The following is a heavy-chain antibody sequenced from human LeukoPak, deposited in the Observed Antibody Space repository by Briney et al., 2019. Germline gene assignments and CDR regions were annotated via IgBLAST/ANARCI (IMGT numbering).Heavy chain of an antibody. CDR3: ARLPAYCSSTSCYYDY. J-gene: IGHJ4*02. CDR1: GFTFSSYS. CDR2: ISSASGSI. D-gene: IGHD2-2*01. V-gene: IGHV3-48*04. Sequence: GGSLRPSCAAPGFTFSSYSMNWVRQAPGKGLEWVSYISSASGSIYYADSVKGRFTISRDNAKNSLFLQMNSLRAEDTAVYYCARLPAYCSSTSCYYDYWGQGTMVTVSS.